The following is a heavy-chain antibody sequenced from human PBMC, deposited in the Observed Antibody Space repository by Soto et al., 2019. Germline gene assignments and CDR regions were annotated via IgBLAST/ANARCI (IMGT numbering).Heavy chain of an antibody. CDR1: GYTCNYYG. J-gene: IGHJ5*02. CDR3: ARDRRRYFDSSGLMWFS. D-gene: IGHD3-22*01. Sequence: GALKVSCKASGYTCNYYGRSWGRQAPGQGLEWGGGISAHDGDTNYAQNLQGRLTLTTDTTTSTAYMELTSRPSAATAVYYCARDRRRYFDSSGLMWFSWGQGTLVTVSS. V-gene: IGHV1-18*04. CDR2: ISAHDGDT.